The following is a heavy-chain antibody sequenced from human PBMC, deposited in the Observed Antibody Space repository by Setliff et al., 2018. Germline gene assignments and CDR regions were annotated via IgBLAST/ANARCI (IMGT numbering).Heavy chain of an antibody. J-gene: IGHJ6*03. CDR1: GYTFTNYY. V-gene: IGHV1-18*04. CDR3: AREGVDTRSSTDYRYYMDI. CDR2: ISAYNGNT. Sequence: ASVKVSCKASGYTFTNYYIHWVRQAPGQGLEWMGWISAYNGNTNYAQKLQGRVTMTTDTSTSTAYMELSSLTSDDTAVYYCAREGVDTRSSTDYRYYMDIWGKGTTVTVSS. D-gene: IGHD5-18*01.